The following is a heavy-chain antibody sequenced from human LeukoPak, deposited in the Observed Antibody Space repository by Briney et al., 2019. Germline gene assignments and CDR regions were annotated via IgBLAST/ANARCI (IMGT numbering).Heavy chain of an antibody. V-gene: IGHV3-33*01. Sequence: GGSLRLSCAASGFTFSSYGMHWVRQAPGKGLEWVAVIWYDGSNKYYADSVKGRFTISRDNAKNSLYLQMNSLRAEDTAVYYCARAPRSSGYGLRYYFDYWGQGTLVTVSS. J-gene: IGHJ4*02. CDR2: IWYDGSNK. CDR3: ARAPRSSGYGLRYYFDY. CDR1: GFTFSSYG. D-gene: IGHD5-12*01.